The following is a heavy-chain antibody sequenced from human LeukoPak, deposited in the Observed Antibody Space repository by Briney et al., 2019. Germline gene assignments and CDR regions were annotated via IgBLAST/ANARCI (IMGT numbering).Heavy chain of an antibody. V-gene: IGHV1-8*02. CDR1: RYTFTGYY. CDR3: ARDDDYVWGSYPHGAFDI. CDR2: MNPNSGNT. Sequence: ASVKVSCKASRYTFTGYYMHWVRQATGQGLEWMGWMNPNSGNTGYAQKFQGRVTMTRNTSISTAYMELSSLRAEDTAVYYCARDDDYVWGSYPHGAFDIWGQGTMVTVSS. D-gene: IGHD3-16*02. J-gene: IGHJ3*02.